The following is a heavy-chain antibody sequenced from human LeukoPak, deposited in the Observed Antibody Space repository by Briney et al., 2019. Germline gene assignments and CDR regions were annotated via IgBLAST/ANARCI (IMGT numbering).Heavy chain of an antibody. D-gene: IGHD6-19*01. CDR1: GGSITSHSW. Sequence: TSETLSLTCAVSGGSITSHSWWSWVRPTPGKGLEWIGEIYHGGDTNYDPSVKSRVTMSVDKSKNHFSLNLRSVTAADTAIYYCASHVTVLGTRGFDYWGQGILVTVSS. CDR2: IYHGGDT. V-gene: IGHV4-4*02. CDR3: ASHVTVLGTRGFDY. J-gene: IGHJ4*02.